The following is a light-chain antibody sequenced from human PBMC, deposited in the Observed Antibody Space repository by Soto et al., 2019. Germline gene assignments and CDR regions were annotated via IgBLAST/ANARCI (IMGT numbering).Light chain of an antibody. CDR3: SSYASKTPVV. V-gene: IGLV2-14*03. CDR2: DVS. CDR1: SSDVGGYDY. Sequence: QSVLTQPASVSGSPGQSITISCTGTSSDVGGYDYVSWYQQHPGKAPKLMIFDVSNRPSGISYRFSGSKSGNTASLTISGLQAEDEADYYCSSYASKTPVVFGGGTKLTV. J-gene: IGLJ3*02.